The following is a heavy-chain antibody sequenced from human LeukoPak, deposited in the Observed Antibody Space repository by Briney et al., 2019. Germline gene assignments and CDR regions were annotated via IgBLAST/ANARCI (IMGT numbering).Heavy chain of an antibody. CDR3: ARPRQDYFDY. V-gene: IGHV4-39*07. CDR2: IYYSGST. Sequence: SETLSLTCIVSDGSISSGPYFWGWIRQPPGKGLEWIGSIYYSGSTYYNPSLKSRVTISVDTSKNQFSLKLSAVTAADTAVYYCARPRQDYFDYWGQGTLVTGSS. J-gene: IGHJ4*02. CDR1: DGSISSGPYF.